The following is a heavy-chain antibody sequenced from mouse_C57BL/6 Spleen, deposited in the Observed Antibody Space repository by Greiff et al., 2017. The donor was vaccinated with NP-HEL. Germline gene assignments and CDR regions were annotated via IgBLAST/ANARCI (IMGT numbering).Heavy chain of an antibody. J-gene: IGHJ2*01. V-gene: IGHV5-17*01. D-gene: IGHD4-1*01. Sequence: DVTLVESGGGLVKPGGSLKLSCAASGFTFSDYGMHWVRQAPEKGLEWVAYISSGSSTIYYADTVKGRFTISRDNTKNTLFLQMTSLRSEDTAMYYCATLTESVFDYWGKGTTLTVSS. CDR2: ISSGSSTI. CDR3: ATLTESVFDY. CDR1: GFTFSDYG.